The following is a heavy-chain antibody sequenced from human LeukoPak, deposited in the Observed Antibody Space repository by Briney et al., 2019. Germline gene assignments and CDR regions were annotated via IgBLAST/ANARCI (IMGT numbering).Heavy chain of an antibody. D-gene: IGHD1-26*01. CDR3: ARDLVVGATLFDY. CDR2: INPSGCST. CDR1: GYTFTSYY. J-gene: IGHJ4*02. Sequence: GGSVRVSCTASGYTFTSYYMHWGRQAPGEGREWMGLINPSGCSTSYAQKFQGRVTMPRDMSTSTVYMELSSLRSEDTAVYYCARDLVVGATLFDYWGQGTLVTVSS. V-gene: IGHV1-46*01.